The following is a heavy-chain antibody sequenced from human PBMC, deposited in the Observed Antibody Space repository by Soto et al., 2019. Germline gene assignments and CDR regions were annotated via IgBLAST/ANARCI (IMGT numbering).Heavy chain of an antibody. CDR1: GFTLSSYA. Sequence: PGVSLRLSCAAAGFTLSSYAIHWVRQPPGKGLEWVAVISYDGSNKYYADSVKGRFTIYRDNYKNTLYLQMNTLRAEATAVYYGAREPPTVNKVKWGKGNMVTV. CDR2: ISYDGSNK. CDR3: AREPPTVNKVK. J-gene: IGHJ6*03. V-gene: IGHV3-30-3*01. D-gene: IGHD4-17*01.